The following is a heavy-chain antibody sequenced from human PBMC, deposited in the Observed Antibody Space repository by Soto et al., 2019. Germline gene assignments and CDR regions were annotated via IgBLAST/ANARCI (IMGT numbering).Heavy chain of an antibody. V-gene: IGHV3-23*01. J-gene: IGHJ4*02. CDR1: GLTFSSYA. Sequence: EVQLLESGGGLVQPGASLRLSCAASGLTFSSYAMSWVRQAPGKGLEWVSAISGSGGSTYYADSVKGRFTVSRDKSKNTLYLHMHSLRAEDTAVYYCAQAYDWSYGSHDYWGQGTLVTVSS. D-gene: IGHD1-7*01. CDR3: AQAYDWSYGSHDY. CDR2: ISGSGGST.